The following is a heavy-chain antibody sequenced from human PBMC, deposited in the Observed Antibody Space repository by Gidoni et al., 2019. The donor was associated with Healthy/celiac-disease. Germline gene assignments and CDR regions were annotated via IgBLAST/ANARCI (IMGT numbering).Heavy chain of an antibody. J-gene: IGHJ1*01. CDR3: ASGGALAVAGWTTRRPDGSEYFQH. D-gene: IGHD6-19*01. CDR1: GGSFSGYY. V-gene: IGHV4-34*01. Sequence: QVQLQQWGAGLLKPSETLSLTCAVYGGSFSGYYCSWIRQPPGKGLEWIGEINHSGSTNYNPSIKSRVTISVDTSKNQFSLKLSSVTAADTAVYYCASGGALAVAGWTTRRPDGSEYFQHWGQGTLVTVSS. CDR2: INHSGST.